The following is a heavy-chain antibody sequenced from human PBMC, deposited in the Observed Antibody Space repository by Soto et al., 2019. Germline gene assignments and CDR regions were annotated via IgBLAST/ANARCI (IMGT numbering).Heavy chain of an antibody. Sequence: GGSLRLSCAASGFTFSSYWMSWVRQAPGKGLEWVANIKQDGSEKYYADSVKGRFTISRDNAKNSLYLQMNSLRAEDTAVYYCERAPAAAHVAGRYWGQGTLVTV. J-gene: IGHJ4*02. CDR1: GFTFSSYW. D-gene: IGHD2-2*01. CDR3: ERAPAAAHVAGRY. V-gene: IGHV3-7*04. CDR2: IKQDGSEK.